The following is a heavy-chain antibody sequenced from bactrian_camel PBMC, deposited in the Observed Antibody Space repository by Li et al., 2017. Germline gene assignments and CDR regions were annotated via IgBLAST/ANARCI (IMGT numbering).Heavy chain of an antibody. Sequence: HVQLVESGGGLVQPGGSLRLSCAASGFTFSNNWMHWVRQAPGKGLEWVSSIYTGDGSTNSADSVMGRFTISRDNTKNMLYLQMNSLKSEDTALYYCAESLPYGGLFGFGYWGQGTQVTVS. J-gene: IGHJ6*01. CDR1: GFTFSNNW. V-gene: IGHV3S1*01. D-gene: IGHD6*01. CDR3: AESLPYGGLFGFGY. CDR2: IYTGDGST.